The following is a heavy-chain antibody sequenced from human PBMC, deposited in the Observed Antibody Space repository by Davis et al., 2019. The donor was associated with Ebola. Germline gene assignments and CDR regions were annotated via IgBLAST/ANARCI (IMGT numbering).Heavy chain of an antibody. Sequence: PGGSLRLSCAASGFTFDDYAMHWVRQAPGKGLEWVSGISWNSGSIGYADSVKGRFTISRDNAKNSLYLQMNSLRAEDTALYYCAKDTGRYPQGYGMDVWGQGTTVTVSS. J-gene: IGHJ6*02. CDR2: ISWNSGSI. CDR1: GFTFDDYA. D-gene: IGHD2-2*02. V-gene: IGHV3-9*01. CDR3: AKDTGRYPQGYGMDV.